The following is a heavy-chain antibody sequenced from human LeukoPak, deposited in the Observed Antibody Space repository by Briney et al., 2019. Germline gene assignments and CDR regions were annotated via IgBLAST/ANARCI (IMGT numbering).Heavy chain of an antibody. D-gene: IGHD3-22*01. CDR2: ISGSGGST. V-gene: IGHV3-23*01. CDR1: GFTFSSYA. J-gene: IGHJ4*02. CDR3: AKNFDSSGYYYFDY. Sequence: PGGSLRLSCAASGFTFSSYAMSWVRQAPGKGLEWISAISGSGGSTYSSDSVKGRFTISRDNSKNTLYLRMNSLRAEDTAVYYCAKNFDSSGYYYFDYWGQGTLVTVSS.